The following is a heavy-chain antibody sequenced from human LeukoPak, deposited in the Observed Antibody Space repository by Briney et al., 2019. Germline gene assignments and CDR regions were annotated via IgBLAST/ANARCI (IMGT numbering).Heavy chain of an antibody. J-gene: IGHJ4*02. CDR3: ARQYSGSYLGNDY. CDR2: IYTSGST. D-gene: IGHD1-26*01. Sequence: SETLSLTCTVSGGSISSGSYYWSWIRQPAGKGLEWIGRIYTSGSTNYNPSLKSRVTISVDTPKNQFSLKLSSVTAADTAVYYCARQYSGSYLGNDYWGQGTLVTVSS. V-gene: IGHV4-61*02. CDR1: GGSISSGSYY.